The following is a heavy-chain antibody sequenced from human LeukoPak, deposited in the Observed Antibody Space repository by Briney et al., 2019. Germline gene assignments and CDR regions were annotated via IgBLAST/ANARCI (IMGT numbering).Heavy chain of an antibody. CDR2: IIPIFGTA. CDR3: ARDHPLAVAGIGYFDY. Sequence: SVKVSCKASGGTFSSYAISWVRQAPGQGLEWMGRIIPIFGTANYAQKFQGRVTITTDESTSTAYMELSSLRSEDTAVYYCARDHPLAVAGIGYFDYWGQGTLATVPS. V-gene: IGHV1-69*05. D-gene: IGHD6-19*01. CDR1: GGTFSSYA. J-gene: IGHJ4*02.